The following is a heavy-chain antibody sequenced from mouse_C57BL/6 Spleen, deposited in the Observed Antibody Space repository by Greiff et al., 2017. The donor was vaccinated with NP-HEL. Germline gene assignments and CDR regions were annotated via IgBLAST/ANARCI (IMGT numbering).Heavy chain of an antibody. J-gene: IGHJ4*01. CDR1: GYTFTSYW. CDR2: IDPSDSET. D-gene: IGHD1-1*01. CDR3: ARSGGSSYFYYAMDY. Sequence: QVHVKQPGAELVRPGSSVKLSCKASGYTFTSYWMHWVKQRPIQGLEWIGNIDPSDSETHYNQKFKDKATLTVDKSSSTAYMQLSSLTSEDSAVYYCARSGGSSYFYYAMDYWGQGTSVTVSS. V-gene: IGHV1-52*01.